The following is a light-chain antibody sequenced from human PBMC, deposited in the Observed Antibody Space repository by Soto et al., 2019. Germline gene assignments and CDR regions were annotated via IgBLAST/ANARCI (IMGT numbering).Light chain of an antibody. CDR3: CSYTTSTTYV. Sequence: QSALTQPASVSGSPGQSITISCTGTSSDVGAYKYVSWYQQHPGKAPKLMIYDVSNRPSGVSNRFSGSKSGNTASLTISGLQAEGEADYYCCSYTTSTTYVFGTGTKLTVL. CDR1: SSDVGAYKY. CDR2: DVS. J-gene: IGLJ1*01. V-gene: IGLV2-14*01.